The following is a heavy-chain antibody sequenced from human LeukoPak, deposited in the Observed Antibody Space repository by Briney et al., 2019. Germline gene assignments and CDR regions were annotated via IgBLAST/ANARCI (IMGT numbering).Heavy chain of an antibody. CDR2: TNHSGST. CDR1: GRSFSGYY. V-gene: IGHV4-34*01. CDR3: ARENRLGYCSSTSCLPFDY. D-gene: IGHD2-2*01. J-gene: IGHJ4*02. Sequence: PSETLSLTCAVYGRSFSGYYWSWIRQPPGKGLEWIGETNHSGSTNYNPSLKSRVTISVDTSKNQFSLKLSSVTAADTAVYYCARENRLGYCSSTSCLPFDYWGQGTLVTVSS.